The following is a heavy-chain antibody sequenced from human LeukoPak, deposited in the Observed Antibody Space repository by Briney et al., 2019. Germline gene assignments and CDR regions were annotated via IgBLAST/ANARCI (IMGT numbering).Heavy chain of an antibody. J-gene: IGHJ4*02. CDR3: AKTSGYTYANKNDY. Sequence: PGGSLRLSCITSGFNFGDYAMSWFRQAPGKGLEWVGLIKMKAHGATTEYAASVKGRFFISRDDSNSVAYLQVDSLRAEDTAIYYCAKTSGYTYANKNDYWGQGTLVTVSS. CDR2: IKMKAHGATT. CDR1: GFNFGDYA. D-gene: IGHD2-8*01. V-gene: IGHV3-49*03.